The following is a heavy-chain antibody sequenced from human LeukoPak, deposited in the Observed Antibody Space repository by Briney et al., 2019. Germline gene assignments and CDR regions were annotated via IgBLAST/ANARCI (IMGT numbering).Heavy chain of an antibody. CDR2: IYYSGST. V-gene: IGHV4-39*07. D-gene: IGHD2/OR15-2a*01. CDR1: GGSISSSYSY. CDR3: ARAHSIASYYYGVDV. Sequence: SENLSLNCTVSGGSISSSYSYWGWIRQPPGKGLEWIGNIYYSGSTYYSPSLTSRVTVSVDTSENQFSLKLSSVTAADTAVYYCARAHSIASYYYGVDVWGQGTTVTVSS. J-gene: IGHJ6*02.